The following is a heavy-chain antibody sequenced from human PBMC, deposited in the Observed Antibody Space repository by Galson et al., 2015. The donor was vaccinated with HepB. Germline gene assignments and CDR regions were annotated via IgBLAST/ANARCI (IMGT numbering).Heavy chain of an antibody. D-gene: IGHD3-3*02. V-gene: IGHV3-48*01. Sequence: SLRLSCAASGFTFSSYSMNWVRQAPGKGLEWVSYISSSSSTIYYADSVKGRFTISRDNAKNSLYLQMNSLRAEDTAVYYCARDYQDFWSGYLFDYWGQGTLVTVPS. CDR1: GFTFSSYS. CDR2: ISSSSSTI. J-gene: IGHJ4*02. CDR3: ARDYQDFWSGYLFDY.